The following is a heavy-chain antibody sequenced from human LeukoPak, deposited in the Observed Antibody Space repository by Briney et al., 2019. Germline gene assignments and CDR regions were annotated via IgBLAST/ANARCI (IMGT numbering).Heavy chain of an antibody. J-gene: IGHJ6*02. V-gene: IGHV4-59*01. Sequence: SETLSLTCTVSGGSISSYYWSWIRQPPGKGLEWIGYIYYSGSTNYNPSLKSRVTISVDTSKNQFSLKLSSVTAADTAVYYCASKSGVGYYYYGMDVWGQGTTVTVSS. D-gene: IGHD2-2*01. CDR3: ASKSGVGYYYYGMDV. CDR2: IYYSGST. CDR1: GGSISSYY.